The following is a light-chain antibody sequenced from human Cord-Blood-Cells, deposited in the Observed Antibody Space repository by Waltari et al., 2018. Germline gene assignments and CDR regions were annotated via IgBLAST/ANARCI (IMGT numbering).Light chain of an antibody. J-gene: IGLJ3*02. CDR1: SSNIGSNY. V-gene: IGLV1-47*01. Sequence: QSVLTQPPSASGTPGQRVTISCSGSSSNIGSNYVYWYQQLPGTAPKLLSYRNKQRPSGGPDRFSGSKSGTSASLASSGLRSEDEADYYCAAWDDSLSGWVFGGGTKLTVL. CDR2: RNK. CDR3: AAWDDSLSGWV.